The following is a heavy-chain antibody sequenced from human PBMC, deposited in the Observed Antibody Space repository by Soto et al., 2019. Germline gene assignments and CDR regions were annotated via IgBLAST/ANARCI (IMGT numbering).Heavy chain of an antibody. CDR2: ISGSGGST. Sequence: GGSLRLSCAASGFTFSSYAMSWVRQAPGKGLEWVSAISGSGGSTYYADSVKGRFTISRDSSKNTLYLQMNSLRAEDTAVYYCAKVILVDSSGYSLFDYWGQGTLVTVSS. CDR1: GFTFSSYA. CDR3: AKVILVDSSGYSLFDY. D-gene: IGHD3-22*01. J-gene: IGHJ4*02. V-gene: IGHV3-23*01.